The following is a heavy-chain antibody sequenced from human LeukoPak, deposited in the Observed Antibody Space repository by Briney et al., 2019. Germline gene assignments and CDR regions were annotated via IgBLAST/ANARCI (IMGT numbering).Heavy chain of an antibody. CDR2: INPNSGGT. CDR1: GYTFTGYY. D-gene: IGHD1-7*01. CDR3: ARAIPNWNSPPDAFDI. Sequence: ASVKVSCKASGYTFTGYYMHWVRQAPGQGLEWMGWINPNSGGTNYAQKFQGRVTMTRDTSISTAYMELSRLRSDDTAVYYCARAIPNWNSPPDAFDIWGQGTMVTVSS. V-gene: IGHV1-2*02. J-gene: IGHJ3*02.